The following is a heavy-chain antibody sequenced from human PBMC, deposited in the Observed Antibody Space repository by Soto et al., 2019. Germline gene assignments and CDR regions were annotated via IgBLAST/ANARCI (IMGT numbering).Heavy chain of an antibody. Sequence: EVQLVESGGGLGQPGGSLRLSCVGSGFSFSDHDMDWVRQAPGKGLEWVGRARNRAGSYTTEYAASVKGRFTISRDDSKNSLYVQMNSLKTEDTAVYYCSNSPVGKIGSGWGQGTLVTVSS. J-gene: IGHJ4*02. D-gene: IGHD6-13*01. CDR1: GFSFSDHD. V-gene: IGHV3-72*01. CDR3: SNSPVGKIGSG. CDR2: ARNRAGSYTT.